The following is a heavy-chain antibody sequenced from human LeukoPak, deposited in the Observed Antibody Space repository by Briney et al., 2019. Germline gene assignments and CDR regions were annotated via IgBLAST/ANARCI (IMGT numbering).Heavy chain of an antibody. CDR1: GLSFTGHS. CDR3: VRGKDRGSGNDFTLGY. V-gene: IGHV3-30-3*01. D-gene: IGHD6-19*01. J-gene: IGHJ4*02. Sequence: PGGSLTLSCMLSGLSFTGHSVHWVRPPAGKGLDWLAFASYDESSIYYAESVKGRFTISGVTVMNTAYLHMSTLGAGGTALYFCVRGKDRGSGNDFTLGYWGQGTPVIVSS. CDR2: ASYDESSI.